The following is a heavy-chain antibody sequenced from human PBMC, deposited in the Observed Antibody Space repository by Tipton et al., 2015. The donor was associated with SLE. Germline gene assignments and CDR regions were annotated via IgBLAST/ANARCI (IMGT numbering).Heavy chain of an antibody. V-gene: IGHV4-59*01. CDR3: ARGVAERLGLDF. CDR1: GGSIGPYY. J-gene: IGHJ4*02. D-gene: IGHD6-19*01. Sequence: PGLVKPSETLSLTCTVSGGSIGPYYWHWIRQSPGKALEWIGYIYFDGNSNGRGNYNPSLKSRVTMSVDPSKMQFSLNLNSVTAADTALYFCARGVAERLGLDFWGQGSLVTVSS. CDR2: IYFDGNSNGRG.